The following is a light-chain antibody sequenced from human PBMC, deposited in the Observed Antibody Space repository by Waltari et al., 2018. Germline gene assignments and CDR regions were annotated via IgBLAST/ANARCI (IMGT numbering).Light chain of an antibody. CDR2: GAS. Sequence: EIVLTQSPGTLSLSPGDRAILSCRARQSVSKYLAWYQQKPGQAPRLLIYGASSRATGSPDRFSGSESGTDFSLTISRLGPEDFAVYYCQHYVSLPATFGQGTKVEIE. V-gene: IGKV3-20*01. CDR3: QHYVSLPAT. J-gene: IGKJ1*01. CDR1: QSVSKY.